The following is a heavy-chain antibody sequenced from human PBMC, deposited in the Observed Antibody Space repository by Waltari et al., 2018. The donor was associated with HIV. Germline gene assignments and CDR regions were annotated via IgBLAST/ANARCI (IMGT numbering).Heavy chain of an antibody. CDR2: INHSGST. V-gene: IGHV4-34*01. CDR3: ARDSGVGYGGLYYFDY. D-gene: IGHD4-17*01. Sequence: QVQLQQWGAGLMKPSETLSLTCAVYGGSFSGYYWSWIRQPPGKGLEWIGEINHSGSTNYTPSLKSRVTISVGTSKNQFSLKLSSVTAADTAVYYCARDSGVGYGGLYYFDYWGQGTLVTVSS. J-gene: IGHJ4*02. CDR1: GGSFSGYY.